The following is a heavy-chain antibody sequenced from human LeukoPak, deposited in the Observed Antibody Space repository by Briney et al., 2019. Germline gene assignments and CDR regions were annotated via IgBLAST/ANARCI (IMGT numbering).Heavy chain of an antibody. J-gene: IGHJ4*02. CDR3: VRAVAATRIDF. D-gene: IGHD6-19*01. CDR1: GGSISSYY. CDR2: IYYSGST. V-gene: IGHV4-59*01. Sequence: SETLSLTCTVSGGSISSYYWSWIRQPPGKGLEWIGYIYYSGSTNYNPSLKSRVTISVDTSKNQFSLKVSSVTADTAVYYCVRAVAATRIDFWGQGTLVTVSS.